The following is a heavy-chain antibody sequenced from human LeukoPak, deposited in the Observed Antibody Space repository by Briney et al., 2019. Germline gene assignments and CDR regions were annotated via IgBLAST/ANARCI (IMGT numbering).Heavy chain of an antibody. CDR3: ASGYYDFWSGYYAYFQH. J-gene: IGHJ1*01. CDR2: IYYSGST. V-gene: IGHV4-59*01. CDR1: GGSISSYY. Sequence: TSETLSLTCTVSGGSISSYYWSWIRQPPGKGLEWIGYIYYSGSTNYNPSLKSRVTISVDTSKNQFSLKLSSVTAADTAVYYCASGYYDFWSGYYAYFQHWGQGTLVTVSS. D-gene: IGHD3-3*01.